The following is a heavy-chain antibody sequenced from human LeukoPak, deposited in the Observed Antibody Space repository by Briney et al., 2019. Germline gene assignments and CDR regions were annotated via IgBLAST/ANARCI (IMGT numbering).Heavy chain of an antibody. D-gene: IGHD5-18*01. CDR3: ARVGSNDPWGYGPLFDY. CDR1: GYTFTSYA. V-gene: IGHV7-4-1*02. Sequence: AASVKVSCKASGYTFTSYAMNWVRQAPGQGLEWMGWINTNTGNPTYAQGLTGRFVFSLDTSVSTAYLQISSLKAEDTAVYYCARVGSNDPWGYGPLFDYWGQGTLVTVSS. J-gene: IGHJ4*02. CDR2: INTNTGNP.